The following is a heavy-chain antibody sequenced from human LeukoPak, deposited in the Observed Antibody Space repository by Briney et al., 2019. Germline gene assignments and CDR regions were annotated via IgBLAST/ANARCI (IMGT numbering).Heavy chain of an antibody. Sequence: SETLSLTCKVSGGSISSYFWGWIRQPAGKGLEWIGRIYSSGNIDYNPSFKSRVAMSVDTSKNQISLKLTSVTAADTAVYYCARSGGSGWLDPWGQGSLVTVSS. D-gene: IGHD3-16*01. J-gene: IGHJ5*02. CDR2: IYSSGNI. V-gene: IGHV4-4*07. CDR3: ARSGGSGWLDP. CDR1: GGSISSYF.